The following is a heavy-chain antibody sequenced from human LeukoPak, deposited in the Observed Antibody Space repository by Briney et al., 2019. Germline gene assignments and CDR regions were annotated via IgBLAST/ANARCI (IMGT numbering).Heavy chain of an antibody. V-gene: IGHV4-59*11. CDR1: GGSISSHY. CDR2: IYYSGST. Sequence: SATLALTCSVSGGSISSHYWSWIRQPPGKGLEWIGYIYYSGSTNYNPSLKSRVTISVDTSKNQFSLKLSSVTAADTAVYYCARDISADYWGQGTLVTVSS. CDR3: ARDISADY. J-gene: IGHJ4*02.